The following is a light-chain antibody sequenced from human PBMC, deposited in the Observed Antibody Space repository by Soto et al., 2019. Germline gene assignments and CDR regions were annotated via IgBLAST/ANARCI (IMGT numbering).Light chain of an antibody. CDR2: GAF. V-gene: IGKV3-15*01. CDR3: KKYKNWPPLT. J-gene: IGKJ4*01. Sequence: EIVMTQSPATLSVSPGETATLSCRASQSVSYNLAWYQQKPGQGPRLLIYGAFTRATGIPARFTGSGSGTDLTLTISSLKSEDFAVYYCKKYKNWPPLTFGGGTKVEIK. CDR1: QSVSYN.